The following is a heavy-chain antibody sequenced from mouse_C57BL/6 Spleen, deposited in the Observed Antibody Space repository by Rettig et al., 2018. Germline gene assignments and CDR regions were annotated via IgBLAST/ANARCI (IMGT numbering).Heavy chain of an antibody. V-gene: IGHV14-4*01. Sequence: PENRDTEYASKFQGKATITADTSSNTAYLQLSSLTSEDTAVYYCTKPYAMDYWGQGTSVTVSS. J-gene: IGHJ4*01. CDR3: TKPYAMDY. CDR2: PENRDT.